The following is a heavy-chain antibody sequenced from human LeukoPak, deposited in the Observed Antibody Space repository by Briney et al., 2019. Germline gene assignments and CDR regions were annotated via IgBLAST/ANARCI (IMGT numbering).Heavy chain of an antibody. J-gene: IGHJ4*02. CDR2: IHPGDSGT. V-gene: IGHV5-51*01. Sequence: GESLKISCQGSGYSFSYYWIGWVRQMPGKGLEWMGIIHPGDSGTRYSPSFQGQVTMSVDESITTAYLQWNSLRASDSAIYYCARGGSYRYGSSDHWGQGTLVTVSS. D-gene: IGHD5-18*01. CDR3: ARGGSYRYGSSDH. CDR1: GYSFSYYW.